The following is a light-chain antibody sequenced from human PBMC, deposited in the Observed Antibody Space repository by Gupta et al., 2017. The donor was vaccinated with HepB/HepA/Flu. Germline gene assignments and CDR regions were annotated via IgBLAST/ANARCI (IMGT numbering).Light chain of an antibody. CDR3: SSYTSSSTLVV. J-gene: IGLJ2*01. V-gene: IGLV2-14*03. CDR2: DVS. Sequence: QSALTQPASASGSPGQTISISSTGTSSDVGGYNYVSWYQQHPDKAPKLMIYDVSNRPSGVSNRFSGSKSGNTASLTISGLQAEDEADYYCSSYTSSSTLVVFGGGTKLTVL. CDR1: SSDVGGYNY.